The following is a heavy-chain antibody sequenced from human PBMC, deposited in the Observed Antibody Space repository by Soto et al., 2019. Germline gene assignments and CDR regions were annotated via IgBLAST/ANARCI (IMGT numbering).Heavy chain of an antibody. Sequence: KTSETLSLTCGVYGGSFSGYYWSWIRQPPGKGLEWLGEINHVGSTTYNSALKSRVTMSIDTSKKQFSLKLTPVTAADTAVYYCASGIRGIGAAGAVAWFDPWGQGTLVTVSS. CDR3: ASGIRGIGAAGAVAWFDP. CDR2: INHVGST. J-gene: IGHJ5*02. CDR1: GGSFSGYY. V-gene: IGHV4-34*01. D-gene: IGHD6-13*01.